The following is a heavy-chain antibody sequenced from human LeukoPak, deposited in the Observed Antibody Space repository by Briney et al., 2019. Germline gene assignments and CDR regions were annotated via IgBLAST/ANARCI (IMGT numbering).Heavy chain of an antibody. D-gene: IGHD6-19*01. CDR1: GFTFDDYG. V-gene: IGHV3-20*04. Sequence: GGSLRLSCAASGFTFDDYGMSWVRQAPGKGLEWVSGINWNGGSTGYADSVKGRFTISRDNAKNSLYLQMNSLRAEDTALYYCAREFGYSSGWYYFDYWGQGTLVTVSS. J-gene: IGHJ4*02. CDR3: AREFGYSSGWYYFDY. CDR2: INWNGGST.